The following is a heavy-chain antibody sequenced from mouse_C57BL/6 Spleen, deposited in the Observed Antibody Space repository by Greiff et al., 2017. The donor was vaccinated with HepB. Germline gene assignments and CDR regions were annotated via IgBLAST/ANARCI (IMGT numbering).Heavy chain of an antibody. CDR3: ARRTTVVATEDY. J-gene: IGHJ2*01. Sequence: VQLQQSGAELARPGASVKLSCKASGYTFTSYGISWVKQRTGQGLEWIGEIYPRSGNTYYNEKFKGKATLTADKYSSTAYMELRSLTSEDSAVYFCARRTTVVATEDYWGQGTTLTVSS. V-gene: IGHV1-81*01. CDR2: IYPRSGNT. CDR1: GYTFTSYG. D-gene: IGHD1-1*01.